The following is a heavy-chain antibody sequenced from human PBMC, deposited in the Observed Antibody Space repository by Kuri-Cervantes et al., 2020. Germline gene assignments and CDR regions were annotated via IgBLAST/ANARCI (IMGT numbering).Heavy chain of an antibody. CDR3: ARGGSHGAFDI. J-gene: IGHJ3*02. V-gene: IGHV3-33*05. CDR1: GFSFSNYA. D-gene: IGHD3-16*01. CDR2: IEFDEGNK. Sequence: GESLKISCAASGFSFSNYAMYWVRQPPGKGLEWVAFIEFDEGNKHYADSVKGRFTISRDNAKNSLYLQMNSLRAEDTAVYYCARGGSHGAFDIWGQGTMVTVSS.